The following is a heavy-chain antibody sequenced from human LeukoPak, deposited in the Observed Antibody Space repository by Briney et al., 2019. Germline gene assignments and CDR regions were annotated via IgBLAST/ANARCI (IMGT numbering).Heavy chain of an antibody. J-gene: IGHJ4*02. Sequence: ASVKVSCKASGYTFTSYYRHWVRQAPGQGLEWMGIINPSGGSTSYAQKFQGRVTMTRDTSTSTVYMELSSLRSEDTAVYYCARDRFRGYSYAYYFDYWGQGTLVTVSS. CDR3: ARDRFRGYSYAYYFDY. V-gene: IGHV1-46*01. CDR2: INPSGGST. CDR1: GYTFTSYY. D-gene: IGHD5-18*01.